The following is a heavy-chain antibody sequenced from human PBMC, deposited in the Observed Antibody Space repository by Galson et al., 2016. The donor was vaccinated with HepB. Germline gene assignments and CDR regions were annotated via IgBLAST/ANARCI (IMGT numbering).Heavy chain of an antibody. CDR1: GGSISSGDYS. CDR3: AREGITMVRGVPDV. D-gene: IGHD3-10*01. CDR2: IYYSGST. V-gene: IGHV4-30-4*01. Sequence: TLSLTGTVSGGSISSGDYSWSWIRQPPGKGLEWIGYIYYSGSTYYNPSLKSRVTISVDTSKNQFSLKLSSVTAADTSVYYCAREGITMVRGVPDVWGQGTTVTVS. J-gene: IGHJ6*02.